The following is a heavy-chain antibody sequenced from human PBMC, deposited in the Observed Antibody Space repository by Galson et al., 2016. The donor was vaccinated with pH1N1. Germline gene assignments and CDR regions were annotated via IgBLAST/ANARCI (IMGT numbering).Heavy chain of an antibody. CDR2: IYLGGSLI. CDR3: ARQNDYGDYRGDAFDI. J-gene: IGHJ3*02. Sequence: SGAEVKKPGESLKISCKGSGYRFPSSWIGWVRQMPGKGLEWMGIIYLGGSLIRYRPSFQGQVTISADKSVNIVYLGGVSLKASDTAMYYCARQNDYGDYRGDAFDIWGQGTMVTVSS. CDR1: GYRFPSSW. V-gene: IGHV5-51*01. D-gene: IGHD4-17*01.